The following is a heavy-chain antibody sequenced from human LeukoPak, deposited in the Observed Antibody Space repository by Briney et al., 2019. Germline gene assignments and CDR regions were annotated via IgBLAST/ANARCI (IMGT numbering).Heavy chain of an antibody. CDR3: AKDSSLYCSGGSCYGFDY. CDR2: IVGSDDRT. Sequence: GGSLRLSCAASGFTFSNYAMNWVRQAPGKGLGCVSIIVGSDDRTYYADSVKGRFTISRDNSKDTLYLQMNSLRAEDTAVYYCAKDSSLYCSGGSCYGFDYWGQGTLVTVSS. D-gene: IGHD2-15*01. J-gene: IGHJ4*02. V-gene: IGHV3-23*01. CDR1: GFTFSNYA.